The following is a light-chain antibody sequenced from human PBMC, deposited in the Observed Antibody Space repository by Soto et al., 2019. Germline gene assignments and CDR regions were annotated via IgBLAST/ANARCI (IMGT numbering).Light chain of an antibody. CDR1: QSISAH. CDR3: QQRSNSIT. J-gene: IGKJ5*01. CDR2: DAS. V-gene: IGKV3-11*01. Sequence: EILLTQSPATLSLSPGARVTLSCRASQSISAHLAWYQQKPGQAPRLLIYDASNRATGIPARLGGGGAGTDFTLPISSLQPEDVAIYYCQQRSNSITFGQGTRLEIK.